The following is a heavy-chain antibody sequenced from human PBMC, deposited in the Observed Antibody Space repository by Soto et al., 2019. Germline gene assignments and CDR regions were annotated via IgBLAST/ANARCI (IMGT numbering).Heavy chain of an antibody. J-gene: IGHJ4*02. CDR3: ARDHAGEYGH. V-gene: IGHV4-59*02. CDR1: GGSVSDYY. CDR2: IHYRGVI. Sequence: SETLSLTCNVSGGSVSDYYWSWIRQAPGKGLEWIGYIHYRGVINYNPSLKSRVTMSVDPSKNQFSLNLRSVTTADTAVYLCARDHAGEYGHWGQGSLGTVSS. D-gene: IGHD4-17*01.